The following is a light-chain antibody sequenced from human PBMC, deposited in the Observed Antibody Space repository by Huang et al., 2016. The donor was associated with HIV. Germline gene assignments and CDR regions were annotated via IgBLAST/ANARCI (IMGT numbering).Light chain of an antibody. CDR1: QDISNY. V-gene: IGKV1-33*01. CDR2: DAS. Sequence: DIQMTQSPSSLSASVGDRVTITCQASQDISNYLNWYQQKPGKAPKLLIYDASNLETGVPSRFSGSVSGTDFTFTISSLQPEDIATYYCQQYDNLPRGFGQGTKVEIK. CDR3: QQYDNLPRG. J-gene: IGKJ1*01.